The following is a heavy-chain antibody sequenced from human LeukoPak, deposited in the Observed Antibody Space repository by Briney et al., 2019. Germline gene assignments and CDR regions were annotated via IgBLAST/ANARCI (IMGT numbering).Heavy chain of an antibody. J-gene: IGHJ4*02. CDR1: GGSFSGYY. CDR3: ARRRDPY. Sequence: PSETLSLTCAVYGGSFSGYYWTWIRQPPGRGLEWIGEINHSGSTNYNPSLKSRVTISVDTSKSQFSLKLNSVTAADTAMYYCARRRDPYWGQGPVVSVSS. CDR2: INHSGST. D-gene: IGHD5-24*01. V-gene: IGHV4-34*01.